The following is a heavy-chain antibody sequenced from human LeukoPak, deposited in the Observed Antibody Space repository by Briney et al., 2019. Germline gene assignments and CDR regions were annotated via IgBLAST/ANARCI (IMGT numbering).Heavy chain of an antibody. J-gene: IGHJ4*02. V-gene: IGHV3-48*03. D-gene: IGHD2/OR15-2a*01. CDR2: ITGSGDTI. CDR1: GFTFSSYE. CDR3: ARERTTIVSGTTIGAY. Sequence: GGSLRLSCSASGFTFSSYEMNWVRQVPGKGLEWISYITGSGDTIYYADSVKGRFTISRDNAKNSLFLQMNSLTADDTAVYYCARERTTIVSGTTIGAYWGQGTLVTVSS.